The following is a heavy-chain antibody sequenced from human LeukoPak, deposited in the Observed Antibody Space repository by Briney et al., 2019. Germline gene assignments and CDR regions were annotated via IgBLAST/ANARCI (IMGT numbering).Heavy chain of an antibody. V-gene: IGHV3-23*01. Sequence: GGSLRLSCAASGFTFSSYAMSWVRQAPGKGLEWVSAISGRGGSTYYADSVKGRFTISRDNSKNTLYLQMNSLRAEDTAVYYCAKDFSYYYDSSGSHLDYWGQGTLVTVSS. CDR1: GFTFSSYA. CDR3: AKDFSYYYDSSGSHLDY. D-gene: IGHD3-22*01. CDR2: ISGRGGST. J-gene: IGHJ4*02.